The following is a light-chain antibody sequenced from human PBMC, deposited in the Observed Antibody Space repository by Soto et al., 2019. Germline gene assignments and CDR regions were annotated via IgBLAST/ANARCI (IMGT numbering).Light chain of an antibody. CDR2: GAS. CDR1: QSLRSSS. J-gene: IGKJ4*01. Sequence: EIVLTQSPGTLSMSPGERTTLSCRASQSLRSSSLAWYQHQPGQAPRLLIYGASSRATGIPDRFSGSGSGTRFTLTISRLEPEDSAVYYCQQYGSSPPATFGGGTKVDIK. V-gene: IGKV3-20*01. CDR3: QQYGSSPPAT.